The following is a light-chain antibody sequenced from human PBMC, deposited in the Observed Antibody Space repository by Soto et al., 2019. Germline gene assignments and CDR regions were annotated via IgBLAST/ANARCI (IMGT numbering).Light chain of an antibody. J-gene: IGKJ5*01. Sequence: EIVLTQSPGTLPLSPGERATHSCRASQSVSSSYLASYQPKPGQAPRLLIYDAANRATGIPDRFSGSGSVTDFTLTISRLVHKDFAGYDGQQYGLSPPITFGQGTRLEI. V-gene: IGKV3-20*01. CDR1: QSVSSSY. CDR3: QQYGLSPPIT. CDR2: DAA.